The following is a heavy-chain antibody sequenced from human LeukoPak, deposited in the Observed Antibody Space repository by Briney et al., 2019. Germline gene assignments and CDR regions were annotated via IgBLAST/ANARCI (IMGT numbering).Heavy chain of an antibody. D-gene: IGHD6-13*01. CDR1: GYNFPIYW. V-gene: IGHV5-51*01. CDR2: IYPDDSNT. J-gene: IGHJ6*03. Sequence: RGESLKISCQGSGYNFPIYWSGWVRQMPGQGLEWMGIIYPDDSNTIYGPSFQGQVTISADKSINTAYLEWSSLKASDTATYYCARQGAAGKYSYYYMDVWGKGTTVTVSS. CDR3: ARQGAAGKYSYYYMDV.